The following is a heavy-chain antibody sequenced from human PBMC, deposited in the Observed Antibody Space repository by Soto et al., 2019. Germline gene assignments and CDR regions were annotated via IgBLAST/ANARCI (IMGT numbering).Heavy chain of an antibody. CDR1: GYTFVNYA. CDR2: INPANGDT. D-gene: IGHD2-15*01. J-gene: IGHJ4*02. Sequence: SVEVSCKSSGYTFVNYAWQWVRQAPGQGLEWMGWINPANGDTKYSQKFQGRVTITRDTSASTAYMELSSLRSEDTAVYYCARDWVGYCSGGSCYSLDYWGQGTLVTVSS. CDR3: ARDWVGYCSGGSCYSLDY. V-gene: IGHV1-3*01.